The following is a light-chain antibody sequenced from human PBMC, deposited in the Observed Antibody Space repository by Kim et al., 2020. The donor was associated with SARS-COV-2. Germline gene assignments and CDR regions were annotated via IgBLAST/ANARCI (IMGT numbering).Light chain of an antibody. J-gene: IGLJ3*02. Sequence: GQTGRITCQGDSLRSYYESWYQQKPGQAPVLVIYGKNSRPSGSPDRFSGASSGNTASLTITGAQAEDEADYYCNSRDSSGNHPPWVFGGGTKLTVL. CDR2: GKN. CDR3: NSRDSSGNHPPWV. V-gene: IGLV3-19*01. CDR1: SLRSYY.